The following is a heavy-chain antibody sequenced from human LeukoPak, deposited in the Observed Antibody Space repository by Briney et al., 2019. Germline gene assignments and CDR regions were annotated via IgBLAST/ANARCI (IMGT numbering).Heavy chain of an antibody. D-gene: IGHD6-19*01. CDR3: AKEGRRIAVAGSYFDD. J-gene: IGHJ4*02. Sequence: GALRLSCVASGFTFSNYGMHWVRQAPGKGPEWVAVISYDGSNTYYADSVKGRFTISRDNSKNTLYLQMNSLRPEDTGVYSCAKEGRRIAVAGSYFDDWGQGTLVIVSS. CDR1: GFTFSNYG. CDR2: ISYDGSNT. V-gene: IGHV3-30*18.